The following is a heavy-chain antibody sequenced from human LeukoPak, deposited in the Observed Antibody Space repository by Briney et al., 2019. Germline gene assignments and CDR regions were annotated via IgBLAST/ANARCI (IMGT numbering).Heavy chain of an antibody. D-gene: IGHD4-17*01. CDR3: ARRRSPSNGDWFDP. CDR1: GFSLSTSGVA. CDR2: IYWNDGK. Sequence: SGPTLVNPTQTLTLTCTFSGFSLSTSGVAVGWFRQPPEGALEWLALIYWNDGKYYSPSLKSRLTIAKDTSKNQVVLTMTNMDPVDTATFYCARRRSPSNGDWFDPWGQGTLVTVSS. J-gene: IGHJ5*02. V-gene: IGHV2-5*01.